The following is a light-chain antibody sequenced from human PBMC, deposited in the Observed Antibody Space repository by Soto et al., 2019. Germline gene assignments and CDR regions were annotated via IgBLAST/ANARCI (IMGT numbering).Light chain of an antibody. Sequence: QSVLTQPPSASGTPGQRVTISCSGGSSNIGSGRNVNWYQQLPGTAPKLLIYNYNQRPSGVPDRFSGSKSGTSASLAISGLQSEDEADYYCSSWDDSLNDYVFGTGTKVTVL. CDR3: SSWDDSLNDYV. J-gene: IGLJ1*01. CDR2: NYN. CDR1: SSNIGSGRN. V-gene: IGLV1-44*01.